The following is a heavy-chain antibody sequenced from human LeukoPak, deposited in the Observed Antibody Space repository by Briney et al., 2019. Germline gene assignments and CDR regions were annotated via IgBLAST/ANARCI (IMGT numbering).Heavy chain of an antibody. V-gene: IGHV1-69*13. CDR1: GGTFSSNA. Sequence: SVKVSCKAPGGTFSSNAISWVRQAPRQGLEWMGGIIPIFGTANYAQKFQGRVTITADESTSTAYMELSSLRSEDTAVYYCARARSSTVGAFDIWGQGTMVTVSS. D-gene: IGHD6-13*01. CDR2: IIPIFGTA. J-gene: IGHJ3*02. CDR3: ARARSSTVGAFDI.